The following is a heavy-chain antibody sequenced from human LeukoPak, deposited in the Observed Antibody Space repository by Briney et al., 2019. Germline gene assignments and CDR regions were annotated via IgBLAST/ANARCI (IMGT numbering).Heavy chain of an antibody. D-gene: IGHD3-10*01. Sequence: SETLSLTCTVSGGSISSYYWSWIRQPPGKGLEWIGYISYSGSTNYSPSLKSRVTISVDTSKNQFSLKLNSVTAADTAVYYCARDFGPSRGFDYWGQGTLVTVSS. CDR2: ISYSGST. V-gene: IGHV4-59*01. J-gene: IGHJ4*02. CDR1: GGSISSYY. CDR3: ARDFGPSRGFDY.